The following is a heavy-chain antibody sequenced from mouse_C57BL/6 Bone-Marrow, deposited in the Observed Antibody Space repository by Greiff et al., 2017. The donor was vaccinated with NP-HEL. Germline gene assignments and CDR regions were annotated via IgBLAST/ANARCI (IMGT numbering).Heavy chain of an antibody. Sequence: VQLQQPGAELVMPGASVKLSCKASGYTFTSYWMHWVKQRPGQGLELIGEIDPSDSYTNYNQKFKGKSTLTVDKSSSTAYMQLSSLTSEDSAVYYCARGRGVEDAMDYWGQGTSVTVSS. J-gene: IGHJ4*01. CDR1: GYTFTSYW. CDR2: IDPSDSYT. V-gene: IGHV1-69*01. D-gene: IGHD1-1*01. CDR3: ARGRGVEDAMDY.